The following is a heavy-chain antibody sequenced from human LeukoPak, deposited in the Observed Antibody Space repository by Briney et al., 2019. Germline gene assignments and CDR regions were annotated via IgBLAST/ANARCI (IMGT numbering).Heavy chain of an antibody. V-gene: IGHV4-38-2*02. D-gene: IGHD6-19*01. J-gene: IGHJ5*02. CDR2: IYHSGST. Sequence: TSETLSLTCTVSGYSINSGYYWGWIRQPPGKGLEWIGSIYHSGSTYYNPSLKSRVTISVDTSKNQFSLKLSSVTAADTAVYYCARVRPYSSGWLKVNWFDPWGQGTLVTVSS. CDR3: ARVRPYSSGWLKVNWFDP. CDR1: GYSINSGYY.